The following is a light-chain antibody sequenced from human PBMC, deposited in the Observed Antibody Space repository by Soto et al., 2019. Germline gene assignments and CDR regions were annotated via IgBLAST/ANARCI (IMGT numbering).Light chain of an antibody. CDR2: GAS. V-gene: IGKV3-20*01. CDR3: QQYGSSPIP. Sequence: ESVLTQSPGTLSLSPGERATLSCRASQSVSSSYLAWYQQKPGQAPRLLIYGASSRATGIPDRFSGSGSGTDFTLTISRLEPEDFAVYYCQQYGSSPIPFGQGRRLAVK. J-gene: IGKJ5*01. CDR1: QSVSSSY.